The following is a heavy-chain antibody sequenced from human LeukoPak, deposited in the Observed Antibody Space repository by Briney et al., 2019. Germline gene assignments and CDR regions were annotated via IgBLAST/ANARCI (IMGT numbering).Heavy chain of an antibody. CDR1: GFTFSSYS. J-gene: IGHJ3*02. D-gene: IGHD3-16*02. CDR2: ISSSSSI. V-gene: IGHV3-48*02. Sequence: GGSLRLSCAASGFTFSSYSMNWVRQAPGKGLEWVSYISSSSSIYYADSVKGRFTISRDNAKNSLYLQMNSLRDEDTAVYYCARDQARYDYIWGSYRLDAFDIWGQGTMVTVSS. CDR3: ARDQARYDYIWGSYRLDAFDI.